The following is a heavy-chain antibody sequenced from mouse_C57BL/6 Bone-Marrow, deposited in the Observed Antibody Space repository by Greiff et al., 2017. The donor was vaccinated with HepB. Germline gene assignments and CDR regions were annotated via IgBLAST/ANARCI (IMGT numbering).Heavy chain of an antibody. J-gene: IGHJ4*01. Sequence: QLQQPGAELVMPGASVKLSCKASGYTFTSYWMHWVKQRPGQGLEWIGEIDPSDSYTNYNQKFKGKSTLTVDKSSSTAYMQLSSLTSEDSAVYYCARLTGAMDYWGQGTSVTVSS. V-gene: IGHV1-69*01. CDR3: ARLTGAMDY. CDR2: IDPSDSYT. CDR1: GYTFTSYW.